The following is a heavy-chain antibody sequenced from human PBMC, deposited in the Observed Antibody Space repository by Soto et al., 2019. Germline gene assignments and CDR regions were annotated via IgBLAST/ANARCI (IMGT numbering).Heavy chain of an antibody. CDR2: ISYSGST. D-gene: IGHD2-15*01. V-gene: IGHV4-39*01. Sequence: PSETLSLTCTVSGGSISSSSYYWGWIRQPPGKGLEWIGSISYSGSTYYNPSLKSRVTISVHTSKNQFSLKLSSVTAPDTAVYCCARVFHSGDYYFVYWCQGTLVTVSS. J-gene: IGHJ4*02. CDR1: GGSISSSSYY. CDR3: ARVFHSGDYYFVY.